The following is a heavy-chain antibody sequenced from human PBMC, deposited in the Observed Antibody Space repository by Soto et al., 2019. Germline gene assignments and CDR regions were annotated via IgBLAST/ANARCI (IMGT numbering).Heavy chain of an antibody. V-gene: IGHV3-15*07. Sequence: PGGSLRLSCAASGFTFSNAWMNWVRQAPGKGLEWVGRIKSKTDGGTTDYAAPVKGRFTISRDDSKNTLYLQMNSLKTEDTAVYYCTTDILPDYYDSSGYYYYFDYWGQGTLVTVSS. J-gene: IGHJ4*02. CDR2: IKSKTDGGTT. D-gene: IGHD3-22*01. CDR3: TTDILPDYYDSSGYYYYFDY. CDR1: GFTFSNAW.